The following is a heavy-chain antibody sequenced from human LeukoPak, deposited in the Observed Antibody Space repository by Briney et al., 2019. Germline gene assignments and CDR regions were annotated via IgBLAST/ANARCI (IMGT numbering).Heavy chain of an antibody. Sequence: GGSLRLSCAASGFTFSSHGMHWVRQAPGKGLEWVGLIWYDGTNKYYADSVKGRFTISRDNSKSTLYLQMNSLRAEDTAVYYCARAGIVGLYYYYMDVWGKGTTVTVSS. D-gene: IGHD2-21*01. V-gene: IGHV3-33*08. CDR1: GFTFSSHG. CDR3: ARAGIVGLYYYYMDV. CDR2: IWYDGTNK. J-gene: IGHJ6*03.